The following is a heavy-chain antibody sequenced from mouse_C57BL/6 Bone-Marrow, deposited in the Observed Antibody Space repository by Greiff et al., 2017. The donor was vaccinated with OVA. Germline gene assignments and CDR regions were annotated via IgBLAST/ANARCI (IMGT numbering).Heavy chain of an antibody. D-gene: IGHD1-1*01. CDR1: GFSLTSYG. CDR2: IWGVGST. CDR3: AMYYGSSYGWFAY. V-gene: IGHV2-6*01. Sequence: QVQLQQSGPGLVAPSQSLSITCTVSGFSLTSYGVDWVRQSPGTGLEWLGVIWGVGSTNYNSALKSRLSISKDNSKSQVFLKMNSLQTDDTAMYYCAMYYGSSYGWFAYWGQGTLVTVSA. J-gene: IGHJ3*01.